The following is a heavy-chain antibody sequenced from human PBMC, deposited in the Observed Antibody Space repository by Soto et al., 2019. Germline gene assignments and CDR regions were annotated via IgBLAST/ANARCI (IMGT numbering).Heavy chain of an antibody. CDR2: ISYSGST. CDR1: VGAVSSSSYY. V-gene: IGHV4-39*01. J-gene: IGHJ6*02. CDR3: ARLHGYCISTSCYGYYGMDV. D-gene: IGHD2-2*01. Sequence: SETRALTGSVSVGAVSSSSYYWGWIRQPPGKGLEWIGSISYSGSTYYNPSLKSRVTMSVDTSKNQFSLKLSSVTAADTAVYYCARLHGYCISTSCYGYYGMDVWGQGTTVTVSS.